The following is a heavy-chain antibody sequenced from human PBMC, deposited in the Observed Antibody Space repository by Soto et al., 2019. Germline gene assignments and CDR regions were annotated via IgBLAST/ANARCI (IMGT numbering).Heavy chain of an antibody. CDR1: GFTFSSYA. D-gene: IGHD3-3*01. CDR3: AKQNTIFGVVIHNYYSGMDV. J-gene: IGHJ6*02. Sequence: EEQLLESGGDLVQPGGSLRLACAASGFTFSSYAMSWVRQAPGKGLEWVSSISGSGDSTYYADSVKGRFPISRDNSQNTLFLQMNSLSDEDTAVYYGAKQNTIFGVVIHNYYSGMDVWGQGTTVTVSS. CDR2: ISGSGDST. V-gene: IGHV3-23*01.